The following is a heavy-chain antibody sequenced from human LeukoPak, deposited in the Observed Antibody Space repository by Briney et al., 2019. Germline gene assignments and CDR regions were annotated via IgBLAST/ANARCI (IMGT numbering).Heavy chain of an antibody. CDR1: GYTFTSYY. CDR3: ASLVVPAANYYYYYGMDV. D-gene: IGHD2-2*01. J-gene: IGHJ6*02. V-gene: IGHV1-46*01. CDR2: INPSGGST. Sequence: GASVKVSCKASGYTFTSYYMHWVRQAPGQGLEWMGLINPSGGSTSYAQKFQGRVTMTRDTSTSTVYMELSSLRSEDTAVYYCASLVVPAANYYYYYGMDVWGQGTTVTVSS.